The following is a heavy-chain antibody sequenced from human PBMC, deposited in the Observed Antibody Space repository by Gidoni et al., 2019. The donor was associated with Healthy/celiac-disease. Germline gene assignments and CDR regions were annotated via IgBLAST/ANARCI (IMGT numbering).Heavy chain of an antibody. D-gene: IGHD1-1*01. CDR1: GFTVSSNY. Sequence: EVQLVESGGGWVQPGGSLRLSGAAAGFTVSSNYMSWVRQAPGKGLEGFSVIYSGGSTYYADSVKGRFTISRDNSKNTLYLQMNSLRAEDTAVYYCARALSNWNDLWGYWGQGTLVTVSS. CDR3: ARALSNWNDLWGY. V-gene: IGHV3-66*02. CDR2: IYSGGST. J-gene: IGHJ4*02.